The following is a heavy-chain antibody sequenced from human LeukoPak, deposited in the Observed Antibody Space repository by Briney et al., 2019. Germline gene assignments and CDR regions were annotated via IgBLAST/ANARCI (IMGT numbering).Heavy chain of an antibody. Sequence: ASVKGSCNIAGHTHTPLSLLLTRQAPGKGLEWMGGFDPEDGETIYAQNFQGRVTMTEDTSTDTAYMVLSSLTSEAKDVYYCATTSSCCDLSFDYWGQGTLVTVS. V-gene: IGHV1-24*01. CDR3: ATTSSCCDLSFDY. CDR1: GHTHTPLS. J-gene: IGHJ4*02. D-gene: IGHD6-19*01. CDR2: FDPEDGET.